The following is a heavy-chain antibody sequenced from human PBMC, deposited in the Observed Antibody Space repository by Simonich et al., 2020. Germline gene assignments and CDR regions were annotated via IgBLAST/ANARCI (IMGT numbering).Heavy chain of an antibody. CDR3: ARAPVLQFLEWLFDY. D-gene: IGHD3-3*01. V-gene: IGHV3-30*07. CDR1: GFTFSSYA. J-gene: IGHJ4*02. CDR2: ITNDGSNK. Sequence: VVQPGRSLRLSCAASGFTFSSYAMLWVRQAPGKGLEGVAVITNDGSNKYYPDPVKGPVTISREKSKNTLYLQMNSLRAEDTAVYYCARAPVLQFLEWLFDYWGQGTLVTVSS.